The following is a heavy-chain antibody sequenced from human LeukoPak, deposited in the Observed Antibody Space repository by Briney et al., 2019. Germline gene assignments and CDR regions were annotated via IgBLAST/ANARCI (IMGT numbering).Heavy chain of an antibody. CDR1: GYTFTNYY. CDR3: VPSANYYYFDY. J-gene: IGHJ4*02. D-gene: IGHD1-26*01. CDR2: INPKSGGT. Sequence: GASVKVSCKTSGYTFTNYYMHWVCQGPGLGFEWMGWINPKSGGTSYPQKFQGRLTMTRDTSISTAYMELSRLGSDDTAVYYCVPSANYYYFDYWGQGTLVTVSS. V-gene: IGHV1-2*02.